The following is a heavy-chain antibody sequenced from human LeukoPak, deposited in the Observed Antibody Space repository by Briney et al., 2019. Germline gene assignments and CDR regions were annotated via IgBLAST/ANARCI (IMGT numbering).Heavy chain of an antibody. CDR1: GFTFSNYG. J-gene: IGHJ4*02. D-gene: IGHD1-26*01. V-gene: IGHV3-30*03. CDR2: MSYDGSNK. Sequence: PGGSLRLSCAASGFTFSNYGMRWVRQAPGKGLEWVAVMSYDGSNKYYADSVKGRFTISRDNSKNTLYLQMNSLRAEDTAVYYCASGGSYETYFDYWSQGTLVTVSS. CDR3: ASGGSYETYFDY.